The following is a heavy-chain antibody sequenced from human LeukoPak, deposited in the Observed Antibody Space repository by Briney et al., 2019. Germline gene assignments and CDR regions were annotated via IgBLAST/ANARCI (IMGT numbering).Heavy chain of an antibody. CDR3: ARGRGYFYDSSGYYTFDY. CDR2: IDWDDDK. Sequence: SGPTLVNPTQTLTLTCTFSGFSLSTNGMCVSWIRQPPGKALEWVARIDWDDDKYFRTSLETRLTTSKDTSKNQVVLTMTNMDPVDTATYYCARGRGYFYDSSGYYTFDYWGQGTLVTVSS. CDR1: GFSLSTNGMC. V-gene: IGHV2-70*11. J-gene: IGHJ4*02. D-gene: IGHD3-22*01.